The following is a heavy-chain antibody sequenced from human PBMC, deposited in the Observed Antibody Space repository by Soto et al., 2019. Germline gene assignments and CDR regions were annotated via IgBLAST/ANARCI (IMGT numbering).Heavy chain of an antibody. J-gene: IGHJ3*02. CDR3: ARTYDGSGPNSGGYGFDI. D-gene: IGHD3-22*01. CDR1: GGSIRNNY. Sequence: SETLSLTCTVSGGSIRNNYWSWIRQPPGKGLEWVGYIYYTGTSKYNPSLKSRVTISVDSSKNQFSLKLGSVTAADTAVYYCARTYDGSGPNSGGYGFDIWGQGTMVTVSS. V-gene: IGHV4-59*01. CDR2: IYYTGTS.